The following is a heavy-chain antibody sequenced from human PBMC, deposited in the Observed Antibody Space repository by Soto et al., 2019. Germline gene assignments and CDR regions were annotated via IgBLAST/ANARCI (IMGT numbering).Heavy chain of an antibody. Sequence: QLQLQESGPGLVKPSESLSLTCTVSGDSFTIDSYYWAWIRQPPVKGLEWLGTISHTGTTFHNPSLKSRLTMSVDTSKNQFSLNLSSVTAADTALYFCARHSDKYVSSWYGLGSWGQGTLVTVSS. J-gene: IGHJ4*02. CDR2: ISHTGTT. CDR1: GDSFTIDSYY. V-gene: IGHV4-39*01. CDR3: ARHSDKYVSSWYGLGS. D-gene: IGHD6-13*01.